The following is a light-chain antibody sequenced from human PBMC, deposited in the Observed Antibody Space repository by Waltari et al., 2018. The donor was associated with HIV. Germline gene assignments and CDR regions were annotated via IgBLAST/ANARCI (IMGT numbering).Light chain of an antibody. CDR3: CSYAGSSTLL. CDR1: SSDVGGYNY. Sequence: QSALTQPASVSGSPGQSITLSCTGTSSDVGGYNYVSWYQQHPGKAPKLVIYDVSERPSGVSNRFSGSKSGNTASLTISGLQAEDEADYNCCSYAGSSTLLFGGGTKVTVL. V-gene: IGLV2-23*01. CDR2: DVS. J-gene: IGLJ2*01.